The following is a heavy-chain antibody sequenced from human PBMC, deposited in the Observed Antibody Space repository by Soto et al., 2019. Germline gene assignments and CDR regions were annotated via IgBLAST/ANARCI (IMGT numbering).Heavy chain of an antibody. V-gene: IGHV3-23*01. CDR3: VRAYYYFWSYYYLWYYFAY. Sequence: GGSLRLSCAASGFTFSSYAMSWVRQAPGKGLEWVSAISGSGGSTYYADSVKGRFTISRDNSKNTLYLQMNSLRAEDTVVYYCVRAYYYFWSYYYLWYYFAYWGQGTLVTVSS. CDR2: ISGSGGST. J-gene: IGHJ4*02. CDR1: GFTFSSYA. D-gene: IGHD3-3*01.